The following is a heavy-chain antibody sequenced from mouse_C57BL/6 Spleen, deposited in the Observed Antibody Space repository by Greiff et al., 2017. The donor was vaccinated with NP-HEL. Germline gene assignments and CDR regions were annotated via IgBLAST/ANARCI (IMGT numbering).Heavy chain of an antibody. D-gene: IGHD1-1*01. CDR2: INPGSGGT. Sequence: QVHVKQSGAELVRPGTSVKVSCKASGYAFTNYLIEWVKQRPGQGLEWIGVINPGSGGTNYNEKFKGKATLTADKSSSTAYMQLSSLTSEDSAVYFCARSYYYGSSFDYWGQGTTLTVSS. CDR1: GYAFTNYL. V-gene: IGHV1-54*01. J-gene: IGHJ2*01. CDR3: ARSYYYGSSFDY.